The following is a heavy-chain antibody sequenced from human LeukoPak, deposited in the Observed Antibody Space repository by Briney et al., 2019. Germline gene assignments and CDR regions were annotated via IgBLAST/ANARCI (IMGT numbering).Heavy chain of an antibody. J-gene: IGHJ4*02. CDR3: ARESEAAGTYYLDH. D-gene: IGHD6-25*01. Sequence: GGSLGLSCAASGFTFNEFWMHWVRQVPGKGLMWVSRIHKDGLYTWYADSMKGRFTISRDNAENTVYLQLNSLRVEDTAVYYCARESEAAGTYYLDHWGQGNLVTVSS. V-gene: IGHV3-74*01. CDR1: GFTFNEFW. CDR2: IHKDGLYT.